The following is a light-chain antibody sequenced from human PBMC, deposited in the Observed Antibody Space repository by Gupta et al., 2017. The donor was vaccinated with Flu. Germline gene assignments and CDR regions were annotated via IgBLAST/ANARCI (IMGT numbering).Light chain of an antibody. CDR2: GAS. J-gene: IGKJ5*01. CDR3: QQYGSSPPGIT. V-gene: IGKV3-20*01. Sequence: EIVFTQSPGTLSLSPGERATLSCRASQSVSSSYLAWYQQKPGQAPRLLIYGASSRATGIPDRFSGSGSGTDFTLTISRLEPEDFAVYYCQQYGSSPPGITFGQGTRLEIK. CDR1: QSVSSSY.